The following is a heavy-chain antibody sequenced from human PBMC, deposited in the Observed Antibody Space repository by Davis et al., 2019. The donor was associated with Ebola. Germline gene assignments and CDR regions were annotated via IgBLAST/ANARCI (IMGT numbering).Heavy chain of an antibody. J-gene: IGHJ4*02. CDR3: ARGGGLKWRSGFALDY. V-gene: IGHV3-30*01. D-gene: IGHD3-3*01. Sequence: SVKGRFTISRDNSKNTLYLQMNSLRVEDTAVYYCARGGGLKWRSGFALDYWGQGTLVTVSS.